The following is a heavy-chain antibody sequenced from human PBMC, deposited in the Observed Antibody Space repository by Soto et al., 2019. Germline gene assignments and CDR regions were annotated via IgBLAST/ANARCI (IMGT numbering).Heavy chain of an antibody. Sequence: EVQLVDSGGGLVQPGGSLRLSCAASGFIFSNYVMSWVRQAPGKGLEWVSSISDSGCTSYYADSVKGRFTISRDNSKNTLYLQMNSLRAEDTAIYYCAKRPRALLTFDYWGQGTLVTVSS. V-gene: IGHV3-23*04. CDR3: AKRPRALLTFDY. D-gene: IGHD1-26*01. CDR1: GFIFSNYV. CDR2: ISDSGCTS. J-gene: IGHJ4*02.